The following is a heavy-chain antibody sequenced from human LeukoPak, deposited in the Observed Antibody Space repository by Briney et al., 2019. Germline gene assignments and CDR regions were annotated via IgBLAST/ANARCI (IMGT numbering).Heavy chain of an antibody. Sequence: GGSLRLSCAASGFTFSSYAMHWVRQAPGKGLEWVAVISYDGSNKYYADSVKGRFTISRDNSKNTLYLQMNSLRAEDTAVYYCARARGAYYYYYMDVWGKGTTVTISS. D-gene: IGHD3-16*01. J-gene: IGHJ6*03. V-gene: IGHV3-30*04. CDR3: ARARGAYYYYYMDV. CDR2: ISYDGSNK. CDR1: GFTFSSYA.